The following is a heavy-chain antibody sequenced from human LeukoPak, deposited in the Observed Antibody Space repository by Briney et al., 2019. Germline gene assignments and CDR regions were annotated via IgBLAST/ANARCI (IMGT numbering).Heavy chain of an antibody. Sequence: GGSLRLSCAASGFTFDDYAMHWVRQAPGKGLECVSGISWNSGDIDYADSVKGRFTISRDNAKNSLYLQMNSLRAEDTAVYFCAKRGVVIRGILVIGYHQEAYHYDFWGQGVLVTVSS. D-gene: IGHD3-10*01. CDR3: AKRGVVIRGILVIGYHQEAYHYDF. J-gene: IGHJ4*02. CDR2: ISWNSGDI. CDR1: GFTFDDYA. V-gene: IGHV3-9*01.